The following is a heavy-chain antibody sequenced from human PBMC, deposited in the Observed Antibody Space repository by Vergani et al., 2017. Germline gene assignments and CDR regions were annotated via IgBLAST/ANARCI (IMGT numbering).Heavy chain of an antibody. Sequence: EVQLVESGGGLVKPGGSLRLSCAASGFTFSSYSMNWVRQAPGKGLERVSSISSSSSYIYYADSVKGRFTISRDNAKNSLYLQMNSLRAEDTAVYYCARDLAVVAATLTLYYYYYMDVWGKGTTVTVSS. J-gene: IGHJ6*03. D-gene: IGHD2-15*01. CDR3: ARDLAVVAATLTLYYYYYMDV. CDR2: ISSSSSYI. CDR1: GFTFSSYS. V-gene: IGHV3-21*01.